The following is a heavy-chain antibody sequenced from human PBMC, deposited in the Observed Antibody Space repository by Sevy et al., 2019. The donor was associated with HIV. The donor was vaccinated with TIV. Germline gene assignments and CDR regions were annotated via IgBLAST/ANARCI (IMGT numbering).Heavy chain of an antibody. V-gene: IGHV3-23*01. J-gene: IGHJ4*02. CDR3: AKDGSGSGWSADY. Sequence: GGSLRLSCAASGFSFSSYGMSWVRQAPGRGLGWVSRIRGSGGCRYHADSAKGRFTISRANSKNTLFLQLNSLRAEDTAVYFCAKDGSGSGWSADYWGQGTLVTVSS. CDR1: GFSFSSYG. CDR2: IRGSGGCR. D-gene: IGHD6-19*01.